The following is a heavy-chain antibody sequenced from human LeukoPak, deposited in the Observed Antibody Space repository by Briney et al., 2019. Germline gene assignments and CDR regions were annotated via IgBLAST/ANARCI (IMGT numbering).Heavy chain of an antibody. CDR1: GGTFSSYA. J-gene: IGHJ4*02. V-gene: IGHV1-69*04. CDR2: IIPIFGIA. D-gene: IGHD3-9*01. CDR3: ARGGNYDILTGYIFDY. Sequence: GASVKVPCKASGGTFSSYAISWVRQAPGQGLEWMGRIIPIFGIANYAQKFQGRVTITADKSTSTAYMELSSLRAEDTAVYYCARGGNYDILTGYIFDYWGQGTLVTVSS.